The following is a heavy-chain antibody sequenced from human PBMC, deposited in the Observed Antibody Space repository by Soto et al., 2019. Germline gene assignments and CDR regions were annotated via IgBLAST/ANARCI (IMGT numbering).Heavy chain of an antibody. CDR3: AGLMVAFGGVFDY. V-gene: IGHV3-23*01. CDR2: ITGRKNRT. Sequence: GGSLRLSCAASGFSFSSFDMSWVRQAPGKGLEWVSSITGRKNRTNYANPVKGRFIISRDDSKNTLYLQMNSLRVEDTAVYYCAGLMVAFGGVFDYWGPGALVTVSS. D-gene: IGHD3-16*01. J-gene: IGHJ4*02. CDR1: GFSFSSFD.